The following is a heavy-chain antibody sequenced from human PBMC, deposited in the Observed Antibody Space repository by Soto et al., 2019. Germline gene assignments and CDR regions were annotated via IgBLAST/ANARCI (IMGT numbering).Heavy chain of an antibody. CDR3: ARYKVSSGYYRNYYYYYGMDV. J-gene: IGHJ6*02. CDR2: ISSSGSTI. CDR1: GFTFSSYE. Sequence: GGSLRLSCAASGFTFSSYEMNWVRQAPGKGLEWVSHISSSGSTIYYADSVKGRFTISRDNAKNSLYLQMNSLRAEDTAVYYCARYKVSSGYYRNYYYYYGMDVWGQGTTVTVSS. D-gene: IGHD3-22*01. V-gene: IGHV3-48*03.